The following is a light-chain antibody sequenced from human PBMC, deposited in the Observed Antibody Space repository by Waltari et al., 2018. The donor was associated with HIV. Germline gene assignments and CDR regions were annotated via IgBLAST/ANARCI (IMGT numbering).Light chain of an antibody. Sequence: QLVLTQSPSASASLRASVKLTCTLSSGHTTYAIAWHQQQPEKGPRFLRKVNSDGSHTRGDGSPDRFYGSSYGAKRYLTISSRQSADEADYDCQTWGTGIVVCGGGTKLTVL. CDR2: VNSDGSH. V-gene: IGLV4-69*01. CDR3: QTWGTGIVV. J-gene: IGLJ2*01. CDR1: SGHTTYA.